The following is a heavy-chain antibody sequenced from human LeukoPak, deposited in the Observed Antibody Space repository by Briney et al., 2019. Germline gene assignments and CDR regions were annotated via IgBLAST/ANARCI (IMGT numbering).Heavy chain of an antibody. D-gene: IGHD6-25*01. Sequence: ASVKVSCKASGYTFTGFYIHWIRQAPGQGLEWMGWVSPNSGGTNYAQKFQGRVTLTRDTPISTAYMELNSLRSDDTAVYFCARVGSAAATADYWGQGTLVTASS. CDR3: ARVGSAAATADY. V-gene: IGHV1-2*02. J-gene: IGHJ4*02. CDR2: VSPNSGGT. CDR1: GYTFTGFY.